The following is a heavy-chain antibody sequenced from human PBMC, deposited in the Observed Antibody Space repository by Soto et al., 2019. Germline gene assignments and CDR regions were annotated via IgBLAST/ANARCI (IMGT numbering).Heavy chain of an antibody. CDR3: ARQRMTTVTTDWFDP. CDR1: GGSITSSSYY. V-gene: IGHV4-39*01. J-gene: IGHJ5*02. Sequence: QLQLQESGPGLVKPSETLSLTCTVSGGSITSSSYYWVWIRQPPGKGLEWIGSIYYSGSTYYNPSLKSRVTISVDTSKIQFSLKLSSVTAADTAVYYCARQRMTTVTTDWFDPWGQGTLVTVSS. CDR2: IYYSGST. D-gene: IGHD4-17*01.